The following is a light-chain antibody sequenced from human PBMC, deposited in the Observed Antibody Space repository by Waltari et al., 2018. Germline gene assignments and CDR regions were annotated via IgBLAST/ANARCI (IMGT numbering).Light chain of an antibody. V-gene: IGLV3-25*03. CDR2: KET. J-gene: IGLJ3*02. CDR3: QSSDSTNSYRV. CDR1: ALPKQY. Sequence: SYALTQPPSVSVSPGQTARITCSGDALPKQYTYWYQQDPGQAPLLLIYKETVRPSGIPQRFSCSRSGATATLTIGAVQAEDEAYYFCQSSDSTNSYRVFGGGTKLTVL.